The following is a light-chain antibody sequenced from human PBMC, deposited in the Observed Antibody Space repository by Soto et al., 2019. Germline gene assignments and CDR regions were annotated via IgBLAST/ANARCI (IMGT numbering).Light chain of an antibody. CDR3: CSYAGSSTRYV. CDR1: SSDVGSYNL. V-gene: IGLV2-23*01. CDR2: EGS. J-gene: IGLJ1*01. Sequence: QSALTQPASVSGSPGQSITISGTGTSSDVGSYNLVSWYQQHPGKAPKLMIYEGSKRPSGVSNRFSGSKSGNTASLTISGLQAEDEADYYCCSYAGSSTRYVFGTGTKLTVL.